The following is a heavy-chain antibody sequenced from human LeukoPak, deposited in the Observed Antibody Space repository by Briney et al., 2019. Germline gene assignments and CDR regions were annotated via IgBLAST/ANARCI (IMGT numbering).Heavy chain of an antibody. J-gene: IGHJ6*02. CDR2: IYSGGST. V-gene: IGHV3-66*02. Sequence: PGGSLRLSCAASGFTVSSKYMSGVRQAPGKGLEGVSVIYSGGSTYYADSVRGEFTISRDNSKNTLYLQMNSLRAEDTAVYYCASEGGVVIMDMDVWGQGTTVTVSS. CDR3: ASEGGVVIMDMDV. CDR1: GFTVSSKY. D-gene: IGHD3-3*01.